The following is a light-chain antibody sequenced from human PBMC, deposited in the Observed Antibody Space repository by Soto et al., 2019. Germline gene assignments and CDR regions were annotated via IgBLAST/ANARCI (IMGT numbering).Light chain of an antibody. CDR1: QSINNY. J-gene: IGKJ2*01. CDR2: AAT. CDR3: QRRYNSPYT. Sequence: DIQMTQSPSSLSASLGDRVTITCRASQSINNYLNWYQQEEGEAPKLLIYAATSLQSGVPSRFSGSGSGTEFTLTISSLQPGDFANYYCQRRYNSPYTFGLGTKLEIK. V-gene: IGKV1-39*01.